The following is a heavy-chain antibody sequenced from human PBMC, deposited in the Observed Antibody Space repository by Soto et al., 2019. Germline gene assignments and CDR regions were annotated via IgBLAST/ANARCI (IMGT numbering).Heavy chain of an antibody. CDR1: GGTFNSFG. J-gene: IGHJ4*02. V-gene: IGHV1-69*01. D-gene: IGHD6-19*01. CDR3: AIEGWGRGGYYLDS. CDR2: IIPVFGTT. Sequence: QVHVVQSGAEVKKPGSSVKVTYKAFGGTFNSFGINWVRQAPRQGLEWMGGIIPVFGTTKYAQKFRDRVTIFADGSTSTSYMELSSLTSDDTAVYYCAIEGWGRGGYYLDSWGQGTLVTVSS.